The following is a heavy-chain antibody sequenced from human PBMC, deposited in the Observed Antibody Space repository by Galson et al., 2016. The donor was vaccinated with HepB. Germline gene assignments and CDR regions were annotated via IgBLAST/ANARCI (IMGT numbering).Heavy chain of an antibody. CDR2: IYWDDDK. D-gene: IGHD6-19*01. Sequence: PVLVKPTQTLTLTCPLSGLSLSTNGVRVDWIRQPPGKALEWLALIYWDDDKRYSPSQKSRLTITKDTSKNQVVLTMTHMGPLDTATYYCVHSRYRSGWFLTPFQNWGQGTQVTVSS. J-gene: IGHJ1*01. CDR1: GLSLSTNGVR. CDR3: VHSRYRSGWFLTPFQN. V-gene: IGHV2-5*02.